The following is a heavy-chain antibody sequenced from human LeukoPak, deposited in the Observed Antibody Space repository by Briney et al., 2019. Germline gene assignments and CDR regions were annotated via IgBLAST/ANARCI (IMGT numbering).Heavy chain of an antibody. V-gene: IGHV4-61*02. CDR1: GGSISSGSYY. J-gene: IGHJ6*03. D-gene: IGHD6-13*01. Sequence: PSETLSLTCTVSGGSISSGSYYWSWIRQPAGKGLEWIGRIYTSGSTNYNPSLNSRVTISRDTSKNHFSLELSSVTAADTAVYFCARGRVSSSSWHSTYYYYFYMDVWGKGTTVTVSS. CDR3: ARGRVSSSSWHSTYYYYFYMDV. CDR2: IYTSGST.